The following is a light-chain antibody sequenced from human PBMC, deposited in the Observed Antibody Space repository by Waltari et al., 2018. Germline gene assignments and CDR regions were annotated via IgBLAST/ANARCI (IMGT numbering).Light chain of an antibody. CDR3: AAWDDSLNGV. J-gene: IGLJ3*02. CDR2: SNN. Sequence: QSVLTQPPSASGTPGQRVTISCSGSSSNIGSNTVNWYQQFPGTAPKLLIYSNNQRPSGVPDRVSGSKSGTSASLAISGLQSEDEADYYCAAWDDSLNGVFGGGTKLTVL. V-gene: IGLV1-44*01. CDR1: SSNIGSNT.